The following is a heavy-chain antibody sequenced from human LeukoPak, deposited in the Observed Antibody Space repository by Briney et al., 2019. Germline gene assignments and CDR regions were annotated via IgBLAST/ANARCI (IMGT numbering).Heavy chain of an antibody. J-gene: IGHJ5*02. CDR1: GGSFSGYN. D-gene: IGHD6-13*01. CDR2: INHSGRT. V-gene: IGHV4-34*01. CDR3: ARARYSSSWYGGRWFDP. Sequence: SETLSLTCAVYGGSFSGYNWSWIRQPPGKGREWIGEINHSGRTNYNPSLKSRVSISVDTSKNQFSLKLSSMTAADTAVYYCARARYSSSWYGGRWFDPWGQGTLVTVSS.